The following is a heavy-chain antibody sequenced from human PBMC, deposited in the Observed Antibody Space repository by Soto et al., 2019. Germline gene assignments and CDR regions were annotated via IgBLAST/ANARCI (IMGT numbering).Heavy chain of an antibody. CDR1: GYTFTSYY. V-gene: IGHV1-46*03. J-gene: IGHJ3*02. Sequence: ASVKVSCKASGYTFTSYYMHWVRQAPGQGLEWMGIINPSGGSTNYAQKFQGRVTMTRDTSTSTVYMELSSLRSEDTAVYYCARVRDIVVVPAAPVGVAFDIWGQGTMVTVSS. CDR3: ARVRDIVVVPAAPVGVAFDI. D-gene: IGHD2-2*01. CDR2: INPSGGST.